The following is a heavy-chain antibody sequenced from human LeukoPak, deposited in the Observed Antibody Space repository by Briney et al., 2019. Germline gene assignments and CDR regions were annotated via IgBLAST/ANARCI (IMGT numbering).Heavy chain of an antibody. J-gene: IGHJ4*02. D-gene: IGHD6-13*01. CDR2: IWYDGRRQ. Sequence: PGTSLRLSCAASGFTFSSYGMHWVRQAPGKGLEWVALIWYDGRRQFYANSVKGRFTIPRDDSSNTLFLQMNGLRAEDTAVYYCARLGSSWSSDYWGQGTLVTVSS. CDR3: ARLGSSWSSDY. V-gene: IGHV3-33*01. CDR1: GFTFSSYG.